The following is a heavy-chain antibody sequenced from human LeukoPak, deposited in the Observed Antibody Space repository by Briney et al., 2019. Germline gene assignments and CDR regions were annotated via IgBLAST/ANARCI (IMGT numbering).Heavy chain of an antibody. V-gene: IGHV4-59*01. J-gene: IGHJ5*02. CDR2: IYYSGST. D-gene: IGHD1-26*01. CDR3: ARDRSGRYSYNWFDP. Sequence: SETLSLTCTVSGGSISSYYWSGIRQPPGKGLEWIGNIYYSGSTNYNPSLKSRVTMSVDTSKNQFSLKLRSVTAADTAVYYCARDRSGRYSYNWFDPRGQGILVTVSS. CDR1: GGSISSYY.